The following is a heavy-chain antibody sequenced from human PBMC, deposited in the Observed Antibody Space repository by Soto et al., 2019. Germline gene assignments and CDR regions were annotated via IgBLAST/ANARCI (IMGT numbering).Heavy chain of an antibody. Sequence: PGGSLRLSCAASGFTFSSYAMSWVRQAPGKGLEWVSAISGSGGSTYYADSVKGRFTISRDNSKNTLYLQMNSLRAEDTAVYYCAKGLEIGRPYDFWSGATANPTFDYWGQGTLVTVSS. CDR2: ISGSGGST. CDR1: GFTFSSYA. D-gene: IGHD3-3*01. CDR3: AKGLEIGRPYDFWSGATANPTFDY. V-gene: IGHV3-23*01. J-gene: IGHJ4*02.